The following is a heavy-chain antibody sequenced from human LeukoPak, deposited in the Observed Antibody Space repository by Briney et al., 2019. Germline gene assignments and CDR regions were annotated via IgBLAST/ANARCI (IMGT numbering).Heavy chain of an antibody. J-gene: IGHJ4*02. CDR1: GYTFTGYY. Sequence: ASVKVSCKASGYTFTGYYMHWVRQAPGQGLEWMGQINPNSGGTNYAQKFQGRVTMTRDTSISTAYMELSRLRSDDTAVYYCREVPAGDGYNPRWEWDYWGQGTLVTVSS. V-gene: IGHV1-2*06. CDR2: INPNSGGT. CDR3: REVPAGDGYNPRWEWDY. D-gene: IGHD5-24*01.